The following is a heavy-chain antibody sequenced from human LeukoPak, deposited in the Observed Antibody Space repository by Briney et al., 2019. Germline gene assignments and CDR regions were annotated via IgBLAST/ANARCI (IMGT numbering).Heavy chain of an antibody. D-gene: IGHD2-21*02. CDR2: IWYDGSNK. Sequence: PGRSLRLSCAASGFTFSRYGMHWVRQAPGKGLEWVAVIWYDGSNKNYADSVKGRFTISRDNSKNTLYLQMNSLRAEDTAVYYCAKEAQARTADYWGQGTLVTVSS. CDR3: AKEAQARTADY. CDR1: GFTFSRYG. J-gene: IGHJ4*02. V-gene: IGHV3-33*06.